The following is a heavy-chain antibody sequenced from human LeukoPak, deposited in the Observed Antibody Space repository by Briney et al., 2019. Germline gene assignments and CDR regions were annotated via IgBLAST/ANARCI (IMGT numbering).Heavy chain of an antibody. D-gene: IGHD3-3*01. CDR1: GGSISSSSYY. CDR3: ARQALGGYDFWSGYPNWFDP. Sequence: SETLSLTCTVSGGSISSSSYYWGWIRQPPGKGLEWIGSIYYSGSTYYNPSLKSRVTISVDTSKNQFSLKLSSVTAADTAVYYCARQALGGYDFWSGYPNWFDPWGQGTLVTVSS. J-gene: IGHJ5*02. CDR2: IYYSGST. V-gene: IGHV4-39*01.